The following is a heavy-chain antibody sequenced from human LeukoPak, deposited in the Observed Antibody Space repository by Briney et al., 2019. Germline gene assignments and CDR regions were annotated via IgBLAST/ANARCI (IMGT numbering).Heavy chain of an antibody. CDR2: ITHSGST. Sequence: PSQSPSPTRAVFAPSLGGYYCSSSRPPPGKGLGWSGEITHSGSTNYNPSLTSRVTISVDTSKNQFSLKLSSVTAADTAVYYCARGGIAVAGNPGDYYMDVWGKGTTVTVSS. CDR1: APSLGGYY. CDR3: ARGGIAVAGNPGDYYMDV. J-gene: IGHJ6*03. D-gene: IGHD6-19*01. V-gene: IGHV4-34*01.